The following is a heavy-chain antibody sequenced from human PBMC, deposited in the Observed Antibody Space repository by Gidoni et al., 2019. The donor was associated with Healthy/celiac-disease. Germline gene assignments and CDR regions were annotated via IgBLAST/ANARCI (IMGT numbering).Heavy chain of an antibody. J-gene: IGHJ4*02. CDR2: IEYDGSNK. CDR1: GFTFSSYG. Sequence: GQLVESGGGVVQPGRSLRLSWAASGFTFSSYGRRWVRQAPGKGLGWVAVIEYDGSNKYYADSVKGRFTISRDNSKNTLYLQMNSLRAEDTAVYYCAKDLAAAGPDYWVQGTLVTVSS. V-gene: IGHV3-30*18. CDR3: AKDLAAAGPDY. D-gene: IGHD6-13*01.